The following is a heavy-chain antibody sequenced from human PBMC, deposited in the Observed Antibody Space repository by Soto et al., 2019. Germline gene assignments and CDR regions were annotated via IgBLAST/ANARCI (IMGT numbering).Heavy chain of an antibody. CDR1: GGSICSDSFY. Sequence: TLSLTCTVSGGSICSDSFYWAWIRQPPGKGLEWIGIIYYSGDTYYNPSLAGRLTMSVDTSNQFSLTLRSVTAADTALYYCARNQPQRYCSGGTCRPAYGMDVWGQGTTVTVSS. D-gene: IGHD2-15*01. CDR2: IYYSGDT. V-gene: IGHV4-39*01. J-gene: IGHJ6*02. CDR3: ARNQPQRYCSGGTCRPAYGMDV.